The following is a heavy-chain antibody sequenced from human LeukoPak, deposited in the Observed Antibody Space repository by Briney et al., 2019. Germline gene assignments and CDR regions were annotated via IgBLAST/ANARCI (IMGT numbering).Heavy chain of an antibody. J-gene: IGHJ4*02. Sequence: SETLSLTCTVSGGSISSYYWSWIRQPPGKGLEWIGYIYYSGSTNYNPSLKSRVTISVDTSKNQFSLKLSSVTAADTAVYYCARDGGIQLWYGGYFDYWGQGTLVTVSS. V-gene: IGHV4-59*01. CDR1: GGSISSYY. D-gene: IGHD5-18*01. CDR2: IYYSGST. CDR3: ARDGGIQLWYGGYFDY.